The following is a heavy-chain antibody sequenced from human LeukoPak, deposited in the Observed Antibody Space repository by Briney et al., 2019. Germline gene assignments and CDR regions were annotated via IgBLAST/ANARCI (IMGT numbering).Heavy chain of an antibody. Sequence: PAGPLRLSCSASRFTFSTFPMQWVRQAPGKGLEYFSAISRNGDTTYYADSVKGRFTISRDNSKNTLYLQMSSLRPEDTAVYYCVKALTDDAFDIWGQGTMVTVSS. CDR3: VKALTDDAFDI. V-gene: IGHV3-64D*06. J-gene: IGHJ3*02. CDR1: RFTFSTFP. CDR2: ISRNGDTT.